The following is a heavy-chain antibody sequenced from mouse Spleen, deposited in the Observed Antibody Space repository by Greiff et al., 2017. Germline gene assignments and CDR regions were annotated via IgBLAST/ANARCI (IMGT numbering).Heavy chain of an antibody. V-gene: IGHV1-15*01. CDR2: IDPETGGT. CDR3: TLYYDSAY. D-gene: IGHD2-4*01. Sequence: VQLQQSGAELVRPGASVTLSCKASGYTFTDYEMHWVKQTPVHGLEWIGAIDPETGGTAYNQKFKGKAILTADKSSSTAYMELRSLTSEDSAVYYCTLYYDSAYWGQGTLVTVSA. J-gene: IGHJ3*01. CDR1: GYTFTDYE.